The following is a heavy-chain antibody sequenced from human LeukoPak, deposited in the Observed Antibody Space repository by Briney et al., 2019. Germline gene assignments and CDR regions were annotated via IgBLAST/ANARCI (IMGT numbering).Heavy chain of an antibody. CDR3: ARDDTLDY. V-gene: IGHV1-46*01. CDR2: INPSGGST. Sequence: GASVKVSCKASGYTFTSYYMHWVRQAPGQGLEWMGIINPSGGSTSYAQKFQGRVTMTRDTSISTAYMELSRLRSDDTAVYYCARDDTLDYWGQGTLVTVSS. CDR1: GYTFTSYY. J-gene: IGHJ4*02.